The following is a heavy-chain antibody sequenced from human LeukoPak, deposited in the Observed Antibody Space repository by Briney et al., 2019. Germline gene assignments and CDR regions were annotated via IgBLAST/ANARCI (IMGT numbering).Heavy chain of an antibody. J-gene: IGHJ3*02. CDR3: ARKGYYDSSGLPVNAFDI. V-gene: IGHV4-39*07. CDR1: GGSISSSSYY. CDR2: IFYSGST. D-gene: IGHD3-22*01. Sequence: PSETLSLTCTVSGGSISSSSYYWGWIRQPPGKGLEWIGSIFYSGSTYYNPSLKSRVTISVDTSKNQFSLKLSSVTAADTAVYYCARKGYYDSSGLPVNAFDIWGQGTMVTVSS.